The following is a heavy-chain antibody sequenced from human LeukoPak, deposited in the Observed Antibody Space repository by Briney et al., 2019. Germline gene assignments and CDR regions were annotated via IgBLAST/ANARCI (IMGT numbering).Heavy chain of an antibody. CDR3: ARSPRYYDSSGFECFQH. V-gene: IGHV3-11*04. D-gene: IGHD3-22*01. CDR2: ISSSGSTI. Sequence: PGGSLRLSCAASGFTFSDYYVSWIRQAPGKGLEWVSYISSSGSTIYYADSVKGRFTISRDNAKNSLYLQMNSLRAEDPAVYYCARSPRYYDSSGFECFQHCGQGTLVTVSS. J-gene: IGHJ1*01. CDR1: GFTFSDYY.